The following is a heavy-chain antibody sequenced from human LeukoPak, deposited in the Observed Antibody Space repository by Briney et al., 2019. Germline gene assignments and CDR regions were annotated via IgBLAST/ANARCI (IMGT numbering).Heavy chain of an antibody. J-gene: IGHJ3*02. D-gene: IGHD3-3*01. CDR1: GVSSSSGSYD. CDR2: IYTSGSA. CDR3: ARGDFWRGYRHAFDI. V-gene: IGHV4-61*02. Sequence: PSETLSLTCTVSGVSSSSGSYDWSWIRQPAGKKLEWIGRIYTSGSANYNPSLKSRVTISVDTSKNQFSLKLSAGTAADTAVYNCARGDFWRGYRHAFDIWGQGTMVTVSS.